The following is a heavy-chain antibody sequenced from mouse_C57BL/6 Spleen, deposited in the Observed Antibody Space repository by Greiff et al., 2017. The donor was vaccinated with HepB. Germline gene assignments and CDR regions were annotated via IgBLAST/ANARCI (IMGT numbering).Heavy chain of an antibody. CDR1: GFTFSDYY. J-gene: IGHJ1*03. Sequence: EVKLMESGGGLVQPGGSLKLSCAASGFTFSDYYMYWVRQTPEKRLEWVAYISNGGGSTYYPDTVKGRFTISRDNAKNTLYLQMSRLKSEDTAMYYCARHEKVLRWYFDVWGTGTTVTVSS. D-gene: IGHD1-1*01. V-gene: IGHV5-12*01. CDR2: ISNGGGST. CDR3: ARHEKVLRWYFDV.